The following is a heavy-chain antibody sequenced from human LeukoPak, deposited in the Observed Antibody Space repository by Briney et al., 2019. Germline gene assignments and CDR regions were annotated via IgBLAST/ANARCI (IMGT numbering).Heavy chain of an antibody. CDR1: GFTFSSYG. CDR3: AKDRFDYYDSSGPDY. CDR2: ISYDGSNK. V-gene: IGHV3-30*18. D-gene: IGHD3-22*01. J-gene: IGHJ4*02. Sequence: GGSLRLSCAASGFTFSSYGMHWVRQAPGKGLEWVAVISYDGSNKYYADSVKGRFTISRDNSKNTLYLQMNSLRAEDTAVYYCAKDRFDYYDSSGPDYWGQGTLVTVSS.